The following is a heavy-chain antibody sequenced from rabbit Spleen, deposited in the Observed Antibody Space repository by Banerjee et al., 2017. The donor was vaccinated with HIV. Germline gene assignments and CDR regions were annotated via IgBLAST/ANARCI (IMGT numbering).Heavy chain of an antibody. CDR3: ARDGAGGSYFAL. D-gene: IGHD8-1*01. V-gene: IGHV1S7*01. Sequence: QLEESGGGLVKPEGSLKLSCKASGFTLNNYYMNWVRQAPGKGLEWIGYIGPVFGITYYANWVNGRFSISRENAQNTVFLQMTSLTAADTATYFCARDGAGGSYFALWGQGTLVTVS. CDR2: IGPVFGIT. J-gene: IGHJ4*01. CDR1: GFTLNNYY.